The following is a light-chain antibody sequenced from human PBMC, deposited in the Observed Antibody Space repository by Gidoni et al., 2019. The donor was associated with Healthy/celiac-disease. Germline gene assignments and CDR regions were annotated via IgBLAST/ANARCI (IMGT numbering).Light chain of an antibody. Sequence: QSILYSSNNENYLTWYQQKPGQPPKLLIYWASTRKSGVPDRFSGSGSGTDFTLTISSLQAEDVAVYYCQQYYSTPPTFGGXTKVEI. CDR3: QQYYSTPPT. CDR2: WAS. CDR1: QSILYSSNNENY. J-gene: IGKJ4*01. V-gene: IGKV4-1*01.